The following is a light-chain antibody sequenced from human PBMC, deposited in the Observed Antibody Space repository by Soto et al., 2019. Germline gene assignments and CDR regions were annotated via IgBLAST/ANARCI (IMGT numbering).Light chain of an antibody. Sequence: QSALPQLASGSGSPGQSIPFPCPETKNDVGGYESVPWYQQHAGRAPRPIIYDVSNRPSGVSGRFSGSKFGNTASLTISGLQAEDEADYYCSSYTSSSLYVFGTGTKVTVL. CDR3: SSYTSSSLYV. CDR2: DVS. V-gene: IGLV2-14*01. CDR1: KNDVGGYES. J-gene: IGLJ1*01.